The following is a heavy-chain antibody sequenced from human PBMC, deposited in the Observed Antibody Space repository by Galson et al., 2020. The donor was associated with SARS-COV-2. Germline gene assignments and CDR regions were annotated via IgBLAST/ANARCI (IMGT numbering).Heavy chain of an antibody. CDR2: IFRGGST. V-gene: IGHV3-66*01. CDR3: ARDGGPVYPHYGLDV. CDR1: GFTVSSSY. D-gene: IGHD3-16*01. Sequence: GGSLRLSCEASGFTVSSSYMNWVRQAPGKRPEWVSVIFRGGSTFYAGSVKGRFIISRDESRNTLYLQMNSLRAEDMAVYYCARDGGPVYPHYGLDVWGQGTAVIVSS. J-gene: IGHJ6*02.